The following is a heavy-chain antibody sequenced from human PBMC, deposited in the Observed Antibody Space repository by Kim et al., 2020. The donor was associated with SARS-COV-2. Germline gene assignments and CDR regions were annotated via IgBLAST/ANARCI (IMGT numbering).Heavy chain of an antibody. J-gene: IGHJ6*02. D-gene: IGHD6-19*01. V-gene: IGHV4-4*02. Sequence: SETLSLTCAVSGGSISSSNWWSWVRQPPGKGLEWIGEIYHSGSTNYNPSLKSRVTISVDKSKNQFSLKLSSVTAADTAVYYCARDRINIAVAGGDVWGQGTTVTVSS. CDR2: IYHSGST. CDR1: GGSISSSNW. CDR3: ARDRINIAVAGGDV.